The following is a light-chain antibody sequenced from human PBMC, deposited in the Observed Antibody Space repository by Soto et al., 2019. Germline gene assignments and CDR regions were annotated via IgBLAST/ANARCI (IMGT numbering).Light chain of an antibody. V-gene: IGLV2-11*01. CDR2: DVN. Sequence: QSALTQPRSVSGSPGQSVTISCTGTSSDVGGYNYVSWYQQHPGKAPKVIIYDVNKRPSGVPDRFSGSKSGNTASLTISGLQAEDEADYHCYSYAGSKTFWVFGGGTKVTVL. J-gene: IGLJ3*02. CDR3: YSYAGSKTFWV. CDR1: SSDVGGYNY.